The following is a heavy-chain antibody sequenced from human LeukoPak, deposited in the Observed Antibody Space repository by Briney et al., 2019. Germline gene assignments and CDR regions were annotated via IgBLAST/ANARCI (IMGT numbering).Heavy chain of an antibody. CDR3: AGDGNNISWYFY. J-gene: IGHJ4*02. D-gene: IGHD6-13*01. V-gene: IGHV4-39*02. CDR2: VDSRGTP. Sequence: SETLSLTCTVSGASINSGSYYWAWIRQSPGKGLEWIGSVDSRGTPSYNPSLKSRVTISVDTSKNQLSLRLSSLTAADTAVYYCAGDGNNISWYFYWGQGTLVSVSS. CDR1: GASINSGSYY.